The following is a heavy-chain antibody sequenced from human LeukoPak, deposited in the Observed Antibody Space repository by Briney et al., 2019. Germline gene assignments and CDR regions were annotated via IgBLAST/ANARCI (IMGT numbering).Heavy chain of an antibody. CDR1: GGSFSGYY. CDR2: INHSGST. D-gene: IGHD3-22*01. V-gene: IGHV4-34*01. J-gene: IGHJ4*02. Sequence: PSETLSLTCAVYGGSFSGYYWSWIRQPPGKGLEWIGEINHSGSTNYNPSLKSRVTISVDTSKNQFSLKLSSVTAADTAVYYCARGVGDSSGYYYGQPRARGFDYWGQGTLVTVSS. CDR3: ARGVGDSSGYYYGQPRARGFDY.